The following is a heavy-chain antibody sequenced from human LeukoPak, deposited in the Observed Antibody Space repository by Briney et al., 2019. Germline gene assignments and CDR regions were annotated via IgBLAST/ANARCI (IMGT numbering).Heavy chain of an antibody. CDR1: GFTFGRYG. CDR2: IRYDGGSK. D-gene: IGHD6-6*01. V-gene: IGHV3-30*02. Sequence: GGSLRLSCAASGFTFGRYGMHWVRQAPGKGLEWLAFIRYDGGSKSYADSMKGRFTISRDNSKNTVYLQMNSLRAEDTAVYYCAKGGTSSSSAGTPFDYWGQGTLVTVSS. CDR3: AKGGTSSSSAGTPFDY. J-gene: IGHJ4*02.